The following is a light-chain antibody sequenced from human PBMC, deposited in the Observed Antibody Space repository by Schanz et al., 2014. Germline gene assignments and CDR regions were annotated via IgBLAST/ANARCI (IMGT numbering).Light chain of an antibody. V-gene: IGLV8-61*01. J-gene: IGLJ3*02. CDR2: STS. Sequence: QTVVTQEPSFSVSPGGTVTLTCGLSSGSVSTSHAPSWYQQTPGQAPRTLIYSTSTRSSGVPDRFSGSILGNKAALTITGAQADDESDYYCVLYVGSGIWVFGGGTKLTVL. CDR1: SGSVSTSHA. CDR3: VLYVGSGIWV.